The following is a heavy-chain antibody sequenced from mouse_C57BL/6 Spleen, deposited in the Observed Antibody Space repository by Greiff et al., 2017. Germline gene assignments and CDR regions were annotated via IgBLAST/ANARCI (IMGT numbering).Heavy chain of an antibody. CDR1: GYSITSGYY. D-gene: IGHD2-1*01. CDR3: ASYYGNYVGAMDY. CDR2: ISYDGSN. V-gene: IGHV3-6*01. J-gene: IGHJ4*01. Sequence: EVKLQESGPGLVKPSQSLSLTCSVTGYSITSGYYWNWIRQFPGNKLEWMGYISYDGSNNYNPSLKNRISITRDTSKNQFFLKLNSVTTEDTATYYCASYYGNYVGAMDYWGQGTSVTVSS.